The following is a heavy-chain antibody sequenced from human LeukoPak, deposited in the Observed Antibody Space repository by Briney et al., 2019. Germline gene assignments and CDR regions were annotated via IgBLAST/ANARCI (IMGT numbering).Heavy chain of an antibody. Sequence: GGAPEIPCQGSGCLFTSYWIGWVRQLPGKSLGGRGIIYPGDSNTRYSPSFQAQVTLSADKSISPAYLQSSSLTASDTAMCYCARFSVEMATIPQEWNFGYWGQGTLVTVSS. CDR2: IYPGDSNT. D-gene: IGHD5-24*01. CDR1: GCLFTSYW. CDR3: ARFSVEMATIPQEWNFGY. V-gene: IGHV5-51*03. J-gene: IGHJ4*02.